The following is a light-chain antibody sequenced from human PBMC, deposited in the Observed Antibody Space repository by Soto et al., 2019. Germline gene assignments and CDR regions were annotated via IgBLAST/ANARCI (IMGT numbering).Light chain of an antibody. Sequence: QSVLTQPASVSGSPGQSITISCTGTSTDVGSYNYVSWYQHHPGKAPKLLIYEVSHRPSGISNRFSGSKSGNTASLTISGLQAEDEADYYCNSFTSSSTLMFGGGTKLTVL. CDR3: NSFTSSSTLM. CDR2: EVS. J-gene: IGLJ3*02. V-gene: IGLV2-14*01. CDR1: STDVGSYNY.